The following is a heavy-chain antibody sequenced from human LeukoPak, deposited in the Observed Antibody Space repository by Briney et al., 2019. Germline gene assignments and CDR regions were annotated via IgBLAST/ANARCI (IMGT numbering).Heavy chain of an antibody. CDR3: AKDSGYTSSWYFGDY. V-gene: IGHV3-30*02. CDR1: GFTFSSYG. D-gene: IGHD6-13*01. Sequence: PGGSLRLSCVASGFTFSSYGMHWVRQAPGRGLEWGAFIRYDGSNKYYVDSVKGRFTISKDNSKNTLYLQMNSLRAEDTAFYYCAKDSGYTSSWYFGDYWGQGTLVTVSS. J-gene: IGHJ4*02. CDR2: IRYDGSNK.